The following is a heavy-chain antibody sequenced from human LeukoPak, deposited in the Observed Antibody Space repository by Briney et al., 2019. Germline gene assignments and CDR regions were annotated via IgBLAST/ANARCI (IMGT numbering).Heavy chain of an antibody. CDR3: TTGEWFGRLLPDY. CDR2: IKSKSDGGTT. D-gene: IGHD3-10*01. V-gene: IGHV3-15*01. CDR1: GFTFNNAW. J-gene: IGHJ4*02. Sequence: PGGSLRLSCAASGFTFNNAWMTWVRQAPGKGLEWVGRIKSKSDGGTTDYAAPVKGRFTISRDDSKNTLFLQMNSLKTEDTAVYYCTTGEWFGRLLPDYWGQGTLVTVSS.